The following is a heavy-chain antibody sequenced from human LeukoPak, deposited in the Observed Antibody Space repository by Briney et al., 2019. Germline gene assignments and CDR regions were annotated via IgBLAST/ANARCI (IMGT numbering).Heavy chain of an antibody. Sequence: GGSLRLSCTASGFTFSNAGMNWVRQAPGKGLEWVGRIKTKSEGGTTDYAAPAKGRFTISRDTSKNTLYLQMNSLKTEDTAVYYCTTAPDYSDYRSFDYWGQGTLVTVSS. CDR1: GFTFSNAG. J-gene: IGHJ4*02. D-gene: IGHD4-11*01. CDR3: TTAPDYSDYRSFDY. V-gene: IGHV3-15*01. CDR2: IKTKSEGGTT.